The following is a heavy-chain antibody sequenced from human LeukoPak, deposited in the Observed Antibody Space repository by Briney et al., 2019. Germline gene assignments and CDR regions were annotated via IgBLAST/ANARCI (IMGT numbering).Heavy chain of an antibody. CDR1: GFTFSSYG. CDR2: IRYDGSNK. V-gene: IGHV3-30*02. D-gene: IGHD6-13*01. CDR3: ASIAASGTGPVRIRFFSVPFDY. Sequence: GGSLRPSCAASGFTFSSYGMHWVRQAPGKGLEWVAFIRYDGSNKYYADSVKGRFTISRDNSKNTLYLQMNSLRAEDTAVYYCASIAASGTGPVRIRFFSVPFDYWGQGTLVTVSS. J-gene: IGHJ4*02.